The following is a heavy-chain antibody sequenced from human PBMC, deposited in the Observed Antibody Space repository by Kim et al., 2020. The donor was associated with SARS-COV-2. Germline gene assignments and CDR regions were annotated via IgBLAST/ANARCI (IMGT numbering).Heavy chain of an antibody. J-gene: IGHJ4*02. V-gene: IGHV4-59*13. CDR1: GGSISSYY. Sequence: SETLSLTCTVSGGSISSYYWSWIRQPPGKGLEWIWYIYYSGSTNYNPSLKSRVTISVDTSKNQFSLKLSSVTAADTAVYYCARVVYDVWSGYYTSGVYFDIWGQGTLVTVSS. CDR2: IYYSGST. CDR3: ARVVYDVWSGYYTSGVYFDI. D-gene: IGHD3-3*01.